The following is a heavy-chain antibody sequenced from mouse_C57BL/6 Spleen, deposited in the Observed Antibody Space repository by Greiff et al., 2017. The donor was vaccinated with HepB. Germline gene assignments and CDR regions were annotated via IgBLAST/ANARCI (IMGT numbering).Heavy chain of an antibody. CDR2: ISYDGSN. J-gene: IGHJ2*01. CDR1: GYSITSGYY. V-gene: IGHV3-6*01. D-gene: IGHD1-1*01. Sequence: ESGPGLVKPSQSLSLTCSVTGYSITSGYYWNWIRQFPGNKLEWMGYISYDGSNNYNPSLKNRISITRDTSKNQFFLKLNSVTTEDTATYYCASLYYGSLGYWGQGTTLTVSS. CDR3: ASLYYGSLGY.